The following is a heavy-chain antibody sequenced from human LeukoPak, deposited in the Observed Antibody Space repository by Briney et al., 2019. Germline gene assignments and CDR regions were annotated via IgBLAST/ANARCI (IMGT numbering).Heavy chain of an antibody. CDR3: AKQLGYCSDGSCYFPY. CDR2: ISNNGGYT. V-gene: IGHV3-23*01. Sequence: GGSLRLSCAGSGFTFNNYAMSWVRRAPRKGLEWVSTISNNGGYTYYADSVQGRFTISRDNSKSTLCLQMNSLRAEDTAVYYCAKQLGYCSDGSCYFPYWGQGTLVTVSS. J-gene: IGHJ4*02. CDR1: GFTFNNYA. D-gene: IGHD2-15*01.